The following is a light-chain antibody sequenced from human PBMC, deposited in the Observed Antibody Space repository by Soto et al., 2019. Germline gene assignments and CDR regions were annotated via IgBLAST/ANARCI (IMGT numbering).Light chain of an antibody. Sequence: EIVMTQSPATLSASPGERVTLSCRVSQSVSGNLAWYQQKPGQAPRLLIYGAVTRATGIPARFSGRGSGTEFTLTITSLQSEDFAVYFCQQYGSLSWTFGQGTKVEIK. V-gene: IGKV3D-15*01. CDR1: QSVSGN. CDR3: QQYGSLSWT. J-gene: IGKJ1*01. CDR2: GAV.